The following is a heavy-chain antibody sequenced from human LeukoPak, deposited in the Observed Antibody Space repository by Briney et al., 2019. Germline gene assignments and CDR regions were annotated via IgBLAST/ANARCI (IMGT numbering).Heavy chain of an antibody. Sequence: GESLKISCKGSGYNFITYWIGWVRQMPGKGLEWMGIIYPGDSDTRYAPSFQGQVTISADKSISTAYLQWSSLKASDTAMYYCARRGWASGYFEYWGQGTLVTVSS. J-gene: IGHJ4*02. V-gene: IGHV5-51*01. D-gene: IGHD1-26*01. CDR1: GYNFITYW. CDR3: ARRGWASGYFEY. CDR2: IYPGDSDT.